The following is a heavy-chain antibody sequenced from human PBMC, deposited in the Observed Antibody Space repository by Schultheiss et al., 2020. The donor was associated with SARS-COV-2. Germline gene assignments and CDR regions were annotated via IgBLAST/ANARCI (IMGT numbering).Heavy chain of an antibody. Sequence: ASVKVSCKASGYTFTSYYMHWVRQAPGQGLEWMGIINPSGGSTSYAQKFQGRVTITRDTSASTAYMELSSLRSEDTAVYYCARAYLLDGVYNYWGQGTLVTVSS. CDR2: INPSGGST. V-gene: IGHV1-46*01. CDR1: GYTFTSYY. CDR3: ARAYLLDGVYNY. D-gene: IGHD5-24*01. J-gene: IGHJ4*02.